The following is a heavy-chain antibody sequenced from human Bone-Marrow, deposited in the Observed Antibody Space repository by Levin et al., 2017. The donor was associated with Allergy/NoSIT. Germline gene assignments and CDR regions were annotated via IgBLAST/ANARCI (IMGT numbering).Heavy chain of an antibody. D-gene: IGHD3-10*01. J-gene: IGHJ5*02. V-gene: IGHV3-30*04. CDR3: AREYYGTGSSGFVRWFDP. Sequence: GESLKISFVVSGFTFGTYAMHWVRQAPGKGLEWVAVVSYDGSVKFYRDSAKGRFTISRDNSKSTLYLDMSSLRLEDTAVYYCAREYYGTGSSGFVRWFDPWGQGSLVTVSS. CDR2: VSYDGSVK. CDR1: GFTFGTYA.